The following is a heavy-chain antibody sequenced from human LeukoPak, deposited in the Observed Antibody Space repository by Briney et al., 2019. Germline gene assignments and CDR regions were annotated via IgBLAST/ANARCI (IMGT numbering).Heavy chain of an antibody. CDR2: ISDTGDST. J-gene: IGHJ4*02. Sequence: QPGGSLRLSCAASGFTFSRYGMTWVRQAPGKGLEWVSTISDTGDSTYYADSVKGRFTISRDNSESTLYLQMNGLRAEDTAIYFCATGAYCDHWGQGTLVTVSS. CDR1: GFTFSRYG. CDR3: ATGAYCDH. V-gene: IGHV3-23*01.